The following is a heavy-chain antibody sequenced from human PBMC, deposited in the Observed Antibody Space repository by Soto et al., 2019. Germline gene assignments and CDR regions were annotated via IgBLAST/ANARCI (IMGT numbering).Heavy chain of an antibody. D-gene: IGHD6-13*01. J-gene: IGHJ3*02. CDR3: ASYSRQLVIGAFDI. CDR1: GYTFTSYG. V-gene: IGHV1-18*01. Sequence: ASVKVSCKASGYTFTSYGISWVRQAPGQGLEWMGWISAYNGNTSYAQKLQGRVTMTTDTSTSTAYMELRSLRSDDTAVYYCASYSRQLVIGAFDIWGQGTMVTVSS. CDR2: ISAYNGNT.